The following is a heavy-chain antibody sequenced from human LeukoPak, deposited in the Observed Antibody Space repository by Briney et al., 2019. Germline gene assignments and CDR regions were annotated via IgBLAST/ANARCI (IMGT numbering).Heavy chain of an antibody. CDR3: ARGSSGGSNYFDY. Sequence: TLSLTCAVSGGSISSGGYSWRWLRQPPGKGLEWIGYIYHSGSTYYNPSLKSRLTISVDRSKNQFSLKLSSVTAADTAVYYCARGSSGGSNYFDYWGQGTLVTVSS. D-gene: IGHD3-10*01. CDR2: IYHSGST. V-gene: IGHV4-30-2*01. J-gene: IGHJ4*02. CDR1: GGSISSGGYS.